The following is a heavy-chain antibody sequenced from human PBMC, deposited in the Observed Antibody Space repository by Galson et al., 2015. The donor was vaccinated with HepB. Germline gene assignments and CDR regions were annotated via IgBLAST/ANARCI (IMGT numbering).Heavy chain of an antibody. D-gene: IGHD3-10*01. CDR2: ISYDGGKE. CDR1: GFRFRSAG. J-gene: IGHJ4*02. V-gene: IGHV3-30*18. CDR3: AKGGRSYLSDDVFYPGFDD. Sequence: SLRLSCAASGFRFRSAGMHWVRQAPGKGLEWVAGISYDGGKEHYADTVKGRFTISRNNSKDTLYMLMNRLRAEDTAVYFCAKGGRSYLSDDVFYPGFDDWGQGTLVTVSS.